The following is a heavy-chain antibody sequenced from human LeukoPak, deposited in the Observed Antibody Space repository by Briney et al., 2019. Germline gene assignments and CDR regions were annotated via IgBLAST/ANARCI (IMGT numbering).Heavy chain of an antibody. CDR3: AAETYYYDSSGFYPRPFDY. J-gene: IGHJ4*02. D-gene: IGHD3-22*01. CDR2: ISGDGGST. CDR1: GFTFDDYA. Sequence: GGSLRLSCAASGFTFDDYAMHWVRQAPGKGLEWVSLISGDGGSTYYAGSVMGRFTISRDNSKDSLYLQMNSLRTEDTALYYCAAETYYYDSSGFYPRPFDYWGQGTLVTVSS. V-gene: IGHV3-43*02.